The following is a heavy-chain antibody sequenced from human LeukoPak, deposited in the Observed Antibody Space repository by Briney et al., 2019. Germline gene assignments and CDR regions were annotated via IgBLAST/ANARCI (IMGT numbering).Heavy chain of an antibody. CDR2: IYTSGTT. CDR3: ARDLSYYYGSGSTQDYYYMDV. Sequence: SATLSLTCTVSGGSISSYYWSWIRQPAGKGLEWIGRIYTSGTTNYNPSLKSRVTMSVDTSKNQFSLKLSSVTAADTAVYYCARDLSYYYGSGSTQDYYYMDVWGKGTTVTVSS. CDR1: GGSISSYY. D-gene: IGHD3-10*01. J-gene: IGHJ6*03. V-gene: IGHV4-4*07.